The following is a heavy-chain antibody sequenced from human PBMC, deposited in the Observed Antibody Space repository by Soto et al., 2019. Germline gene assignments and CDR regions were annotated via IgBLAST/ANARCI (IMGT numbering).Heavy chain of an antibody. CDR3: ARALFCRYCTNGDMGNYYGMDV. Sequence: SETRSLTCTVSGGSISSYYWSWIRQPPGKGLEWIGYIYYSGSTNYNPSLKSRVTISVDTSKNQFSLKLSSVTAADTAVYYCARALFCRYCTNGDMGNYYGMDVWGQGTTVTVSS. V-gene: IGHV4-59*01. J-gene: IGHJ6*02. CDR1: GGSISSYY. CDR2: IYYSGST. D-gene: IGHD2-8*01.